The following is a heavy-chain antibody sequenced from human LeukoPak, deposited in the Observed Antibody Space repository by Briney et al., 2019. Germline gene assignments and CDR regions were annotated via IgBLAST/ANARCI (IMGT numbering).Heavy chain of an antibody. V-gene: IGHV3-74*01. CDR1: GFTFSSYW. J-gene: IGHJ4*01. CDR3: ARVRYFDFIDY. Sequence: GGSLRLSCAASGFTFSSYWMLWVRQAPGKGLVWVSRINSDGSSTSYADSVKGRFTISRDNAKNTLYLQMNSLRAEDTAVYYCARVRYFDFIDYWGQGTLVTVSS. D-gene: IGHD3-9*01. CDR2: INSDGSST.